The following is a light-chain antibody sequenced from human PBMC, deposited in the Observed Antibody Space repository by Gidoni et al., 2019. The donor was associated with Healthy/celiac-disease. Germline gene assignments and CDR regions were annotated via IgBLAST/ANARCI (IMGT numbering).Light chain of an antibody. CDR2: AAS. CDR1: QSISSY. J-gene: IGKJ2*03. V-gene: IGKV1-39*01. Sequence: DIQMTQSPSSLSASVGDRVTITCRASQSISSYLNWYQQKPGKAPKLLIYAASSLQSGFPSRFSGSGSGTDFTLTISSLQPEDFATYYCQQSYSTPNSFXXXTKLEIK. CDR3: QQSYSTPNS.